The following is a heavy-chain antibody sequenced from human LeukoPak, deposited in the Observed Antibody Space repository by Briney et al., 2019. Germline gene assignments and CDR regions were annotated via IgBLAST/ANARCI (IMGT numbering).Heavy chain of an antibody. CDR2: ISGSGYAI. V-gene: IGHV3-11*01. CDR3: ARLSGTYSRGGDH. J-gene: IGHJ4*02. Sequence: GGSLRLSCAASGFNFSDYHMSWIRQAPGKGLEWVSHISGSGYAIHHPGPVKGRFTISRDNAKNSLYLQMNSLRVEDSAVYYCARLSGTYSRGGDHWGQGTLVTVSS. CDR1: GFNFSDYH. D-gene: IGHD1-26*01.